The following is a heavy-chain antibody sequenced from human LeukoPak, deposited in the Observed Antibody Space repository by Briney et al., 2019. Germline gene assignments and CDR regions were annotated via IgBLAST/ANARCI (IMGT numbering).Heavy chain of an antibody. Sequence: GRSLRLSCAASGFTFGTYSMHWVRQAPSKGLEWVAIISSAGTIINYADSVRGRFSISRDNSRNTLYLQMDSLRTEDTAVYYCAKDHRWLVDYWGQGTLVTVSS. CDR3: AKDHRWLVDY. V-gene: IGHV3-30-3*01. CDR2: ISSAGTII. CDR1: GFTFGTYS. J-gene: IGHJ4*02. D-gene: IGHD6-19*01.